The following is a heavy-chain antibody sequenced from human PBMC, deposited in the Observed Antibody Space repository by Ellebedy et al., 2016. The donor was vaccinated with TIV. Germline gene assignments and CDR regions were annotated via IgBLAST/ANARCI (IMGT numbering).Heavy chain of an antibody. CDR1: GFTFSSYS. CDR2: IKEDGSEK. CDR3: ARDSRYVLHSGWPLYNWFDP. J-gene: IGHJ5*02. D-gene: IGHD6-19*01. V-gene: IGHV3-7*01. Sequence: GESLKISCAASGFTFSSYSMNWVRQAPGKGLEWVANIKEDGSEKYYVDSVKGRFTISRDNAKNSLYLQMNRLRAEDTAVYYCARDSRYVLHSGWPLYNWFDPWGQGTLVTVSS.